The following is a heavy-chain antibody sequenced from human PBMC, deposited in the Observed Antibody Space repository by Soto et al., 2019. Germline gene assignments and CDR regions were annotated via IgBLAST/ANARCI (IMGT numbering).Heavy chain of an antibody. CDR2: IYYSGST. J-gene: IGHJ4*02. Sequence: ASETLSLTCTVSGGSISSSSYYWGWIRQPPGKGLEWIGSIYYSGSTYYNPSLKSRVTISVDTSKNQFSLKLSSVTAADTAVYYCARQAPLGDYWGQGTLVTVSS. D-gene: IGHD3-10*01. CDR3: ARQAPLGDY. CDR1: GGSISSSSYY. V-gene: IGHV4-39*01.